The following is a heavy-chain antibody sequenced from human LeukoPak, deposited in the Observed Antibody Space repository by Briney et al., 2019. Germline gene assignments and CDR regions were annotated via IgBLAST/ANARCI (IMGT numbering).Heavy chain of an antibody. V-gene: IGHV3-7*03. CDR2: IKHDGSVK. D-gene: IGHD6-19*01. Sequence: GGSLRLSCAASGFTFSAHWMNWVRQAPGKGLEWVANIKHDGSVKYYVDSVKGRFTISRDNAKNSVYLQMNSLRAEDTAVYFCARDSGYRIDSGWYDAYDYWGQGTLVTVSS. CDR3: ARDSGYRIDSGWYDAYDY. J-gene: IGHJ4*02. CDR1: GFTFSAHW.